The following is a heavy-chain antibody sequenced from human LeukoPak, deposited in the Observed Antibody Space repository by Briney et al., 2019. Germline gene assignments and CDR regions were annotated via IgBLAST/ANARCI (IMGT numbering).Heavy chain of an antibody. J-gene: IGHJ4*02. D-gene: IGHD2-21*01. V-gene: IGHV3-48*01. Sequence: AGGSLRLSCAASGFTFSTYSMNWVRQAPGKGLEWVSYISSSSTTIYYADSVKGRFTIPRDNAKNSLYLQMNSLRAEDTAVYYCASHWGRGGAHLLDWGQGTPVTVSS. CDR1: GFTFSTYS. CDR3: ASHWGRGGAHLLD. CDR2: ISSSSTTI.